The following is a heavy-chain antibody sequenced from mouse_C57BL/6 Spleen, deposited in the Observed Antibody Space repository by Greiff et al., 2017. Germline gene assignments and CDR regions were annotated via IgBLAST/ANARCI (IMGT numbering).Heavy chain of an antibody. D-gene: IGHD2-2*01. V-gene: IGHV1-4*01. CDR1: GYTFTSYT. Sequence: QVHVKQSGAELARPGASVKMSCKASGYTFTSYTMHWVKQRPGQGLEWIGYINPSSGYTKYNQKFKDKATLTADKSSSTAYMQLSSLTSEDSAVYYCAREVVTTMDYWGQGTSVTVSS. CDR3: AREVVTTMDY. CDR2: INPSSGYT. J-gene: IGHJ4*01.